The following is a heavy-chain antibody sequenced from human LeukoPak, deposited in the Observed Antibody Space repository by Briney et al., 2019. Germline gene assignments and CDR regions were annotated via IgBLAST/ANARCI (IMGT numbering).Heavy chain of an antibody. V-gene: IGHV4-39*07. CDR3: ARETRKLYGSGSYLDWFDP. CDR2: LYYSGST. CDR1: GGSLSSYY. J-gene: IGHJ5*02. Sequence: SETLSLTCTVSGGSLSSYYWGWIRHPPGKGREWIGSLYYSGSTYYNPSLKSRVTISVDTSKHQFYLKLRSVTAADTAVYYCARETRKLYGSGSYLDWFDPWGQGTLVTVPS. D-gene: IGHD3-10*01.